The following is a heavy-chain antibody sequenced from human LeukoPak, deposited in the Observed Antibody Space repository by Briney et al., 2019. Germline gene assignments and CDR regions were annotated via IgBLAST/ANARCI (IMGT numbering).Heavy chain of an antibody. V-gene: IGHV2-70*11. CDR1: GFSLSTNSMC. Sequence: SRPTLVNPTQTLTLTCTFSGFSLSTNSMCVSWIRQPPLKALEWLARIGWVDDKYYSTSLKTRLTISKDTSKNQVVLTMTNMDPVDTATYYCARMITLSDGRYSSKTLDYWGQGTLVTVSS. CDR3: ARMITLSDGRYSSKTLDY. J-gene: IGHJ4*02. CDR2: IGWVDDK. D-gene: IGHD1-26*01.